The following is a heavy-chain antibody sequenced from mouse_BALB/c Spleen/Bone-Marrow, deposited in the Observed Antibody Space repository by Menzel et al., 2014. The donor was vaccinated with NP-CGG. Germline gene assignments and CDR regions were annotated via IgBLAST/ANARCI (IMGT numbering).Heavy chain of an antibody. CDR1: GFDFSTFW. CDR2: INPDRSTI. J-gene: IGHJ3*01. CDR3: SVLRYSGYGAY. Sequence: DVKLVESGGGLVQPGGSLKLSCAASGFDFSTFWMSWVRQAPGKGQEWIGEINPDRSTINYRPSLKDKFIISRDNAKNTLYLLLSKVKSEDTALFSFSVLRYSGYGAYWGPGTLVTVS. D-gene: IGHD1-2*01. V-gene: IGHV4-1*02.